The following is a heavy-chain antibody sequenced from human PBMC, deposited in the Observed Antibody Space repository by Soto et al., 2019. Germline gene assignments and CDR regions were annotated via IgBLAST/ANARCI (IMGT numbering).Heavy chain of an antibody. V-gene: IGHV3-30-3*01. CDR3: ARSLVRTLGHHGSGPPVNIYYYGMDV. D-gene: IGHD3-10*01. J-gene: IGHJ6*02. Sequence: QVQLVESGGGVVQPGRSLRLSCAASGFTFSSYAMHWVRQAPGKGLEWVAGISYDGSNKYYADSVKGRFTISRDNSKNTLYLQMNSLRAEDTAVYYCARSLVRTLGHHGSGPPVNIYYYGMDVWGQGTTVTVSS. CDR2: ISYDGSNK. CDR1: GFTFSSYA.